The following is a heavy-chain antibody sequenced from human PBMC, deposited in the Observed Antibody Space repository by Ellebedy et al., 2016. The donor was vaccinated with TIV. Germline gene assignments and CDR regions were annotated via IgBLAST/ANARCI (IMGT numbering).Heavy chain of an antibody. J-gene: IGHJ6*02. D-gene: IGHD3-10*01. V-gene: IGHV3-43*01. CDR1: GFTFDDYT. CDR3: AKDMEEDYGSGSHKRNYYYGMDV. Sequence: GGSLRLSXAASGFTFDDYTMHWVRQAPGKGLEWVSLISWDGGSTYYADSVKGRFTISRDNSKNSLYLQMNSLRTEDTALYYCAKDMEEDYGSGSHKRNYYYGMDVWGQGTTVTVSS. CDR2: ISWDGGST.